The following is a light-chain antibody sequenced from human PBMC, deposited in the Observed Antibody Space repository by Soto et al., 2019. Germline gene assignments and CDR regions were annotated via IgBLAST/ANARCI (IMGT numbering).Light chain of an antibody. V-gene: IGKV1-39*01. Sequence: DIQMTQSPSSLSASVGDRVTITCRASQIISSYLNWYQQQPGKAPKLLIYAASSLHSGVPSRFSGSGSGTDFTLTISSLQPEDFATYYCQQSYSSPPTFGQGTRLDIK. CDR1: QIISSY. J-gene: IGKJ5*01. CDR2: AAS. CDR3: QQSYSSPPT.